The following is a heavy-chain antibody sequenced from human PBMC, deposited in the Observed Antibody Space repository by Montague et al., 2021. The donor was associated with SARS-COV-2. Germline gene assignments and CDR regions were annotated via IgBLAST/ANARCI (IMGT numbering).Heavy chain of an antibody. CDR1: GHSVCGYY. CDR2: LNHSGST. V-gene: IGHV4-34*01. D-gene: IGHD3-22*01. Sequence: SETLSLTCAVYGHSVCGYYWGRIGQPPGWGLEWIGSLNHSGSTNYNPSLKSRVTISVDTSKNQFSLKLSSVTAADTAVYYCARGVTMIVVVSQYNWFDPWGQGTLVTVSS. J-gene: IGHJ5*02. CDR3: ARGVTMIVVVSQYNWFDP.